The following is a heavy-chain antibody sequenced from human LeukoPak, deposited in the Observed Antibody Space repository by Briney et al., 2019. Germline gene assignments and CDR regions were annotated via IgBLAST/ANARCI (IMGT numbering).Heavy chain of an antibody. J-gene: IGHJ5*02. CDR3: ARGWYYDSSGYYA. CDR1: GYTFASYG. CDR2: ISPYNGNT. Sequence: GASVKVSCKTSGYTFASYGLSWVRQAPGQGLEWMGWISPYNGNTNYAQKFQGRVTMTTDTSTNTGYMELRSLRSDDTAVYYCARGWYYDSSGYYAWGQGTLVTVSS. V-gene: IGHV1-18*01. D-gene: IGHD3-22*01.